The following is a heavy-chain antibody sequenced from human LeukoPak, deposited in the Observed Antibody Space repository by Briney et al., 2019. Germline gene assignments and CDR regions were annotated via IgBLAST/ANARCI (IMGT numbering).Heavy chain of an antibody. V-gene: IGHV4-34*01. CDR3: ARRRSSTRNRVFDH. D-gene: IGHD2-2*01. CDR2: INHSGST. Sequence: SETLSLTCAVYGGSFSGYYWSWIRQPPGKGLEWIGEINHSGSTNYNPSLKSRVTISVDTSKNQFSLKLSSVTAADTAVYYCARRRSSTRNRVFDHWGQGTLVTVSS. CDR1: GGSFSGYY. J-gene: IGHJ4*02.